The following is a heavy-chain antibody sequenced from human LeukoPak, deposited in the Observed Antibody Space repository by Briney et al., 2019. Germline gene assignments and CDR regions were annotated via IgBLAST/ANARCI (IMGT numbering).Heavy chain of an antibody. CDR3: ARGGRTTWHGVDV. CDR2: ISYDGSNK. CDR1: GFTFSSYG. Sequence: GGSLRLSCAASGFTFSSYGMHWVRQAPGKGLEWVAVISYDGSNKYYADSVKGRFTISRDNSKNTLYLQMNSLRAEDTAVCYCARGGRTTWHGVDVWGQGTTVTVSS. V-gene: IGHV3-30*03. J-gene: IGHJ6*02. D-gene: IGHD4-17*01.